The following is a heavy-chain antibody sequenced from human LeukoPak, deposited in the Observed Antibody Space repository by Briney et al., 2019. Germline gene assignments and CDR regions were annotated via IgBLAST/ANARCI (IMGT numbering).Heavy chain of an antibody. CDR1: GFTFDDYG. Sequence: GGSLRLSCAASGFTFDDYGMSWVRQAPGKGLEWVSGINWNGGSTGYADSVKGRFTISRDNAKNSLYLQMNSLRAEDTALYYCARPSSMIVVGDAFDIWGQGTMVTVSS. V-gene: IGHV3-20*04. CDR3: ARPSSMIVVGDAFDI. J-gene: IGHJ3*02. CDR2: INWNGGST. D-gene: IGHD3-22*01.